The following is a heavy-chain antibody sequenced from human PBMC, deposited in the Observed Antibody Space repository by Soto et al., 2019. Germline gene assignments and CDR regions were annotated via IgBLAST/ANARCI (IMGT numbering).Heavy chain of an antibody. CDR2: IFFSGNT. CDR3: ARGRTIFDY. D-gene: IGHD3-3*01. Sequence: SETLSLTCTVSGGSILNGGHYWTWIRQHPGKGLEWIGRIFFSGNTHYDPALKSRLTFSLDTSKNQFSLKMSSVTAEETAVYYCARGRTIFDYWGQGTLVTVSS. V-gene: IGHV4-30-4*08. J-gene: IGHJ4*02. CDR1: GGSILNGGHY.